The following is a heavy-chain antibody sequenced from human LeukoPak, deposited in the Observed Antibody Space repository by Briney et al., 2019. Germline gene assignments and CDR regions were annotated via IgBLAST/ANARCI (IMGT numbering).Heavy chain of an antibody. V-gene: IGHV3-23*01. D-gene: IGHD6-19*01. Sequence: PGGSLRLSCAASGFTFSSYAISWVRQAPGKGLEWVSAISGSGGSTYYADSVKGRFTISRDSSKNTLYLQMNSLRAEDTAVYYCAKVGSGWFPFDYWGQGTLVTVSS. J-gene: IGHJ4*02. CDR2: ISGSGGST. CDR3: AKVGSGWFPFDY. CDR1: GFTFSSYA.